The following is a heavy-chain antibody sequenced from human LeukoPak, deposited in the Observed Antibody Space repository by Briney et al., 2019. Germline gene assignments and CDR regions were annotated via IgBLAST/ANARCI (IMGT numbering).Heavy chain of an antibody. Sequence: GGSLRLSCVASGFTFSDYWIHWVRQAPGKGLVWVSRISSDGDTTNYADSVKGRFTISRDNAKNTLYLQMNSLRAEDTAVYYCAKDPLVAGGYWGQGTLVTVSS. CDR2: ISSDGDTT. CDR1: GFTFSDYW. CDR3: AKDPLVAGGY. J-gene: IGHJ4*02. D-gene: IGHD2-2*01. V-gene: IGHV3-74*01.